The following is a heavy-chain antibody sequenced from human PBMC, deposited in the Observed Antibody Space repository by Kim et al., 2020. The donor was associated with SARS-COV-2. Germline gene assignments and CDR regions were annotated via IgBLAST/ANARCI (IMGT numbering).Heavy chain of an antibody. V-gene: IGHV4-39*01. Sequence: SETLSLTCTVSGGSISSSSYYWGWIRQPPGKGLEWIGSIYYSGSTYYNPSLKSRVTISVDTSKNQFSLKLSSVTAADTAVYYCARQGSSWYAVFAFDIWGQGTMVTVSS. CDR1: GGSISSSSYY. J-gene: IGHJ3*02. CDR2: IYYSGST. D-gene: IGHD6-13*01. CDR3: ARQGSSWYAVFAFDI.